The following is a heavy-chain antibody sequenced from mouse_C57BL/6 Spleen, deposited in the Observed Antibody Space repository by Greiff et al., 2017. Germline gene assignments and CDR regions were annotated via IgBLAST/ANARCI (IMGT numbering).Heavy chain of an antibody. D-gene: IGHD2-3*01. CDR3: ARSGDGYYGGFAY. CDR1: GYTFTSYW. CDR2: IDPSDSYT. V-gene: IGHV1-69*01. J-gene: IGHJ3*01. Sequence: QVQLKQPGAELVMPGASVKLSCKASGYTFTSYWMHWVKQRPGQGLEWIGEIDPSDSYTNYNQKFKGKSTLTVDKSSSTAYMQLSSLTSEDSAVYYCARSGDGYYGGFAYWGQGTLVTVSA.